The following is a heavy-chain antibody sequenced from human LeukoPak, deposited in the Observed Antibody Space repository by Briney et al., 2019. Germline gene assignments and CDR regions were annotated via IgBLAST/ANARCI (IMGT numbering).Heavy chain of an antibody. Sequence: SVKVSCKASGGTFSSYAISWVRQAPGQGLEWMGRIIPIFGTANYAQKFQGRVTITTDESTSTAYMELSSLRSEDTAVYYCAGNPGIAAAGTFDYWGQGTLVTVSS. J-gene: IGHJ4*02. CDR1: GGTFSSYA. CDR3: AGNPGIAAAGTFDY. CDR2: IIPIFGTA. D-gene: IGHD6-13*01. V-gene: IGHV1-69*05.